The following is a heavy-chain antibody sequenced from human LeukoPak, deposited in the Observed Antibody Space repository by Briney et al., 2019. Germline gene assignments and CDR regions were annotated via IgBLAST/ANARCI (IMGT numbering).Heavy chain of an antibody. CDR1: GFTFSSHW. D-gene: IGHD6-13*01. CDR3: ARDGVAAGIYFDY. V-gene: IGHV3-7*01. CDR2: INQDGSEK. J-gene: IGHJ4*02. Sequence: PGGSLRLACAVSGFTFSSHWMSWVRQAPGKVLEWVANINQDGSEKHYVDSVKGRFTISRDNAKNSLYLQMNSLRVEDTAVYYCARDGVAAGIYFDYWGQGTLVTVSS.